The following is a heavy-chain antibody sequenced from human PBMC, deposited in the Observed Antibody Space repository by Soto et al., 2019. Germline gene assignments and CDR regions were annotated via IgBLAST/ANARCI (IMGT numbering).Heavy chain of an antibody. CDR1: GGTFSSYA. CDR3: ARVMIVVVPAALPRYYYGMDV. Sequence: QVQLVQSGAEVKKPGSSVKVSCKASGGTFSSYAISWVRQAPGQGLEWMGGIIPIFGTANYAQKFQGRVTITADKSTNTDYMEMSSLRSEDTAVYYFARVMIVVVPAALPRYYYGMDVWGQGTTVTVSS. J-gene: IGHJ6*02. V-gene: IGHV1-69*06. CDR2: IIPIFGTA. D-gene: IGHD2-2*02.